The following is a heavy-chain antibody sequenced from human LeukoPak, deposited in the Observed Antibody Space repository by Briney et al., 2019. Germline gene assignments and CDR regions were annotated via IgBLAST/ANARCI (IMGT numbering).Heavy chain of an antibody. CDR2: IRGGGGSA. J-gene: IGHJ3*02. D-gene: IGHD4-17*01. CDR1: GFTFSAYA. Sequence: GGSLRLSCRASGFTFSAYAIMWVRRAPGKGPGWVSAIRGGGGSAFDADSVKGRFTISRDNAKYTLFLQMYSLRAEDTAVYYCARDPNGDYIGAFDMWGPGTMVTVSS. V-gene: IGHV3-23*01. CDR3: ARDPNGDYIGAFDM.